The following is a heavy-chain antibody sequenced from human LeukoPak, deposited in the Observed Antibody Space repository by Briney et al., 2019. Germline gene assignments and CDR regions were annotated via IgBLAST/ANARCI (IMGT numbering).Heavy chain of an antibody. CDR1: GFTFGDYA. CDR2: IRSKAYGGTT. CDR3: TRAAYYDFWSGYYF. D-gene: IGHD3-3*01. V-gene: IGHV3-49*04. J-gene: IGHJ4*02. Sequence: GGSLGLSCTASGFTFGDYAMSWVRQAPGKGLEWVGFIRSKAYGGTTEHAASVKGRFTISRDDSKSIAYLQMNSLKTEDTAVYYCTRAAYYDFWSGYYFWGQGTLVTVSS.